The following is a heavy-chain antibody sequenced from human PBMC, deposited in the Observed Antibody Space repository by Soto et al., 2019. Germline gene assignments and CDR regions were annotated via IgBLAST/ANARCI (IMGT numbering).Heavy chain of an antibody. CDR1: GFTFSSFS. CDR3: AKDLIYGYNSGRPFDS. Sequence: EVQLLESGGGLVQPGGSLRLACAASGFTFSSFSMSWVRQAPGKGLEWVSAIGSRGDSTYYADSVKGRFTISRDKSKNTLYLQMNSLRAEDTAVYYCAKDLIYGYNSGRPFDSWGQGTLVTVSS. CDR2: IGSRGDST. V-gene: IGHV3-23*01. J-gene: IGHJ4*02. D-gene: IGHD6-19*01.